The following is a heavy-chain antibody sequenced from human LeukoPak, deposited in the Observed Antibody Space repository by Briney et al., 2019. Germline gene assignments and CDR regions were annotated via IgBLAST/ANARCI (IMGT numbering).Heavy chain of an antibody. D-gene: IGHD3-10*01. V-gene: IGHV4-4*07. J-gene: IGHJ4*02. CDR3: ARDASYYYGSGSPRHFDY. Sequence: SETLSLTCTVSGGSISSYCWSWVRQPAGKGLEWLGRIYTSGSTNYNPSLKTRVTISVDTSKNQFSLKLSSVTAADTAVYYCARDASYYYGSGSPRHFDYWGQGTLVSVSS. CDR1: GGSISSYC. CDR2: IYTSGST.